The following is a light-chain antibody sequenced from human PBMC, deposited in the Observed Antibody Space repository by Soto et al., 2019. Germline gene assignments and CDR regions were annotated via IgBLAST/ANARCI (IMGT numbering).Light chain of an antibody. CDR3: QQRSEWPLCT. CDR2: DVS. V-gene: IGKV3-11*01. CDR1: QSVSSY. J-gene: IGKJ2*02. Sequence: EVILTQSPGTLSLSPGARATLSCRASQSVSSYLAWYQQKPCQAPRLLIYDVSNRATGIPARFSGSGSGTDFTITISSLGPEDFAVYFCQQRSEWPLCTFGQGTKLEIK.